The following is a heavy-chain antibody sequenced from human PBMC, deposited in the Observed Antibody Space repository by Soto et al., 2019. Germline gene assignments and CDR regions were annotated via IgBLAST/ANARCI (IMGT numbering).Heavy chain of an antibody. V-gene: IGHV1-18*01. CDR3: ARGYDFWSGYYRYYYYGMDV. CDR1: GYTFTSYG. D-gene: IGHD3-3*01. CDR2: ISAYNGNT. Sequence: QAQLVQSGAEVKKPGASVKVSCKASGYTFTSYGISWVRQAPGQGLEWMGWISAYNGNTNYAQKLQGRVTMTTDTSTSTAYMELRSLRSDDTAVYYCARGYDFWSGYYRYYYYGMDVWGQGTTVTVSS. J-gene: IGHJ6*02.